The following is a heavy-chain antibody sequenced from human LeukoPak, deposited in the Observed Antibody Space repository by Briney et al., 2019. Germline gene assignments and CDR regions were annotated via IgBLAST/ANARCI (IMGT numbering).Heavy chain of an antibody. D-gene: IGHD6-19*01. Sequence: SETLSLTCTVSSGSISTYYWSWIRQPAGKGLEWIGHIYTSGSANYNPSLKSRVTMSMDTSKNQFSLKLTSVTAADTAVYYCAREGQWLVPFDYWGQGTLVTVSS. CDR1: SGSISTYY. CDR3: AREGQWLVPFDY. J-gene: IGHJ4*02. CDR2: IYTSGSA. V-gene: IGHV4-4*07.